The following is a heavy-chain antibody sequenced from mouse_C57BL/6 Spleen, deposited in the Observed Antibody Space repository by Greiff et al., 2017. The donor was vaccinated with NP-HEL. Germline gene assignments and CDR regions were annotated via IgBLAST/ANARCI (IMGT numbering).Heavy chain of an antibody. D-gene: IGHD4-1*01. CDR1: GFTFSSYG. V-gene: IGHV5-6*01. Sequence: EVHLVESGGDLVKPGGSLKLSCAASGFTFSSYGMSWVRQTPDKRLEWVATISSGGSYTYYPDSVKGRFTISRDNAKNTLYLQMSSLKSEDTAMYYCARGELGRFAYWGQGTLVTVSA. CDR2: ISSGGSYT. J-gene: IGHJ3*01. CDR3: ARGELGRFAY.